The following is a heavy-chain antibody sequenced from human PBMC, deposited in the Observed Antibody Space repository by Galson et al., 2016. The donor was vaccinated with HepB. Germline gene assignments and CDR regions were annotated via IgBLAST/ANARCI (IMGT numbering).Heavy chain of an antibody. Sequence: SVKVSCKASGGSFSRNAISWVRQAPGQGLEWMGGIIPSFGTPTYAQKFQGRLTISASEFTSTGYMELNSLRSEDTAVYYCARGLGKFWYFDLWGQGTLVIVSS. V-gene: IGHV1-69*13. CDR2: IIPSFGTP. J-gene: IGHJ2*01. CDR1: GGSFSRNA. D-gene: IGHD1-1*01. CDR3: ARGLGKFWYFDL.